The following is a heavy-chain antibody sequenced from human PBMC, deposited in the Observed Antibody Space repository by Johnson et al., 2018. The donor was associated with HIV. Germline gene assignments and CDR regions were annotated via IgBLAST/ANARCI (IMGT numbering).Heavy chain of an antibody. J-gene: IGHJ3*02. D-gene: IGHD4-17*01. CDR2: INWNGRST. V-gene: IGHV3-20*04. CDR1: GFSFDEYA. Sequence: VQLVESGGGLVQAGRSLRLSCAASGFSFDEYAMDWVRHAPGNGLEWVSGINWNGRSTGYADSVKGRFTISRDNAKNSLYLQMNSLRAEDTALYYGARDPIYGDSAEDAFDIWGQGTMVTVSS. CDR3: ARDPIYGDSAEDAFDI.